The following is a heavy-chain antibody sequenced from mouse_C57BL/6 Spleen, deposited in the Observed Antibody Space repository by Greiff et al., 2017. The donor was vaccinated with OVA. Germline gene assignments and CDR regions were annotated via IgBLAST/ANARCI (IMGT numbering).Heavy chain of an antibody. CDR2: IDPENGDT. CDR1: GFNIKDDY. CDR3: TTLGEFAY. J-gene: IGHJ3*01. D-gene: IGHD4-1*01. Sequence: EVKVEESGAELVRPGASVKLSCTASGFNIKDDYMHWVKQRPEQGLEWIGWIDPENGDTEYASKFQGKATITADTSSNTAYLQLSSLTSEDTAVYYCTTLGEFAYWGQGTLVTVSA. V-gene: IGHV14-4*01.